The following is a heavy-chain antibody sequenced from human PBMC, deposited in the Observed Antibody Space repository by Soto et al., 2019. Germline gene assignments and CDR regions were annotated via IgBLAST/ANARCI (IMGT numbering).Heavy chain of an antibody. CDR1: GGSISSSSYY. CDR3: VSPYNFYFMDV. CDR2: IYYSGST. V-gene: IGHV4-39*02. Sequence: SETLSLTCTVSGGSISSSSYYWGWIRQPPGKGLEWIGSIYYSGSTYYNPSLKSRVTISVDTPKNHFSLKLNSVTAADTAVYYCVSPYNFYFMDVWGKGTPVTVSS. D-gene: IGHD3-16*01. J-gene: IGHJ6*03.